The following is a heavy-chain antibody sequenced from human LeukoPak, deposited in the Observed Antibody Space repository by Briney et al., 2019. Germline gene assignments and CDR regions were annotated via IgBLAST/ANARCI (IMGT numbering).Heavy chain of an antibody. D-gene: IGHD5-18*01. Sequence: SETLSLTCTVSGGSISSYYWSWIRQPPGKGLEWIGYIYYSGSTNYNPSLKSRVTISVDTSKNQFSLKLSSVTAADTAVYYCARDKGLGSHGSEFDYWGQGTLVTVSS. V-gene: IGHV4-59*01. CDR3: ARDKGLGSHGSEFDY. CDR2: IYYSGST. J-gene: IGHJ4*02. CDR1: GGSISSYY.